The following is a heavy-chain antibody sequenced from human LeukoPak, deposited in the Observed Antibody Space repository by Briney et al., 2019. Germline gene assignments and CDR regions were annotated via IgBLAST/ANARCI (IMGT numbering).Heavy chain of an antibody. CDR2: IDPKSGGT. V-gene: IGHV1-2*02. J-gene: IGHJ3*02. D-gene: IGHD2-8*01. Sequence: ASVKVSCKASGYIFTDYYIYWVRQAPGQGLGWMAWIDPKSGGTNFEQKFQGRVTMTRDTSITTAYMELSRLSSDDTAVYYCARGGVPNAFDIWGRGTMVTVSS. CDR3: ARGGVPNAFDI. CDR1: GYIFTDYY.